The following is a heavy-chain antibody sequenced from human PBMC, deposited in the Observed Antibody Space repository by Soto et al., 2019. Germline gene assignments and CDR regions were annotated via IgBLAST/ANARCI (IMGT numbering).Heavy chain of an antibody. Sequence: SETLSLTCTVSGFYISSYYWSWIRQPPGKGLEWIGYIYYSGSTNYNPSLKSRVTISVDTSKNQFSLKLSSVTAADTAVYYCARGLAFGGVIAYDAFDIWGQGTMVTVSS. J-gene: IGHJ3*02. D-gene: IGHD3-16*02. V-gene: IGHV4-59*01. CDR2: IYYSGST. CDR3: ARGLAFGGVIAYDAFDI. CDR1: GFYISSYY.